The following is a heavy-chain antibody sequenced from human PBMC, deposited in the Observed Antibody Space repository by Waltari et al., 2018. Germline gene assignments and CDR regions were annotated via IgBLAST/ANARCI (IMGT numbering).Heavy chain of an antibody. V-gene: IGHV3-7*01. J-gene: IGHJ4*02. D-gene: IGHD3-10*01. CDR3: ARDLGYGSGSYQYFDY. CDR1: GFTFSSYW. Sequence: EVQLVESGGGLVQPGGSLRLSCAASGFTFSSYWMSWVRQAPGKGLGWVANIRQDGSEKYYVDSVKGRFTISRDNAKNSLYLQMNSLRAEDTAVYYCARDLGYGSGSYQYFDYWGQGTLVTVSS. CDR2: IRQDGSEK.